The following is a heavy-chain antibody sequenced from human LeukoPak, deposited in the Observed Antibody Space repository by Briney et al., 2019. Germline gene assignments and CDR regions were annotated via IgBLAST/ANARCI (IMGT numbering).Heavy chain of an antibody. CDR2: IIPILGIA. D-gene: IGHD6-19*01. CDR3: ARGASSGLNGWGYFDY. V-gene: IGHV1-69*04. J-gene: IGHJ4*02. CDR1: GGTFSSYA. Sequence: SVKVSCKASGGTFSSYAISWVRQAPGQGLEWMGRIIPILGIADYAQKFQGRVTITADKSTSTAYMELSSLRSEDTAVYYCARGASSGLNGWGYFDYWGQGTLVTVSS.